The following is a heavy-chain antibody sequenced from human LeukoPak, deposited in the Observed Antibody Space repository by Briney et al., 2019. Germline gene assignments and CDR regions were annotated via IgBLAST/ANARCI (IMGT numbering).Heavy chain of an antibody. V-gene: IGHV4-39*07. CDR3: AGTAKPRGPYYYDSSGYYDY. CDR2: IYYSGST. Sequence: SETLSLTCTVSGGSISRSSYYWGWIRQPPGKGLEWIGSIYYSGSTYYNPSLKSRVTISVDTSKNQFSLKLSSVIAADTAVYYCAGTAKPRGPYYYDSSGYYDYWGQGTLVTVSS. CDR1: GGSISRSSYY. J-gene: IGHJ4*02. D-gene: IGHD3-22*01.